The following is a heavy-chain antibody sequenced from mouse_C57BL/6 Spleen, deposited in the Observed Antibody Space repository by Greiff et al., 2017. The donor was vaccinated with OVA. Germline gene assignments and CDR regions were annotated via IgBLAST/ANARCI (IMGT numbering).Heavy chain of an antibody. V-gene: IGHV1-72*01. D-gene: IGHD1-1*01. Sequence: QVQLQQPGTELVKPGASVKLSCKASGYTFTSYWMHWVKQRPGRGLEWIGRIDPNSGGTKYNEKFKSKATLTVDKPSSTAYMQLSSLTSEDSAVYYCASDYYGSSYHAMDYWGQGTSVTVSS. CDR3: ASDYYGSSYHAMDY. CDR2: IDPNSGGT. CDR1: GYTFTSYW. J-gene: IGHJ4*01.